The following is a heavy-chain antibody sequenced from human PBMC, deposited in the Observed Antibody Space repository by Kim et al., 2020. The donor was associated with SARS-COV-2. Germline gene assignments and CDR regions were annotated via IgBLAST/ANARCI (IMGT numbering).Heavy chain of an antibody. V-gene: IGHV1-46*01. CDR3: ARVPGIASGY. D-gene: IGHD6-13*01. CDR2: ST. J-gene: IGHJ4*02. Sequence: STSYAQKFQGRVTMTRDTSTSTVYMELSSLRSEDTAVYYCARVPGIASGYWGQGTLVTVSS.